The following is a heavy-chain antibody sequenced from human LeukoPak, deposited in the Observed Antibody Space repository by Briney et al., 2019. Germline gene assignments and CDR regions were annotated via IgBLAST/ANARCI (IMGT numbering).Heavy chain of an antibody. CDR3: ARYDSSGYYYAHKGVDY. J-gene: IGHJ4*02. CDR1: GGTFSSYA. Sequence: WASVKVSCKASGGTFSSYAISWVRQAPGQGLEWMGWISAYNGNTNYAQKLQGRVTMTTDTSTSTAYMELRSLRSDDTAVYYCARYDSSGYYYAHKGVDYWGQGTLVTVSS. D-gene: IGHD3-22*01. V-gene: IGHV1-18*01. CDR2: ISAYNGNT.